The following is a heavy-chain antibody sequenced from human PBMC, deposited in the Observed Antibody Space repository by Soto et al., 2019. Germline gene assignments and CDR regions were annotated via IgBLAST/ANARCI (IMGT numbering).Heavy chain of an antibody. V-gene: IGHV3-23*01. CDR3: AKLLRSDYDMIFDY. CDR2: FGSSDSRT. J-gene: IGHJ4*02. CDR1: GFTFSSHA. Sequence: GGSLRVSCAAAGFTFSSHAMSGVSKAPGKGLEWVSTFGSSDSRTFYADSVKGRFTISRDTSKNTLYLQMNGLRAEDTAVYYCAKLLRSDYDMIFDYWGQGTLVTVSS. D-gene: IGHD5-12*01.